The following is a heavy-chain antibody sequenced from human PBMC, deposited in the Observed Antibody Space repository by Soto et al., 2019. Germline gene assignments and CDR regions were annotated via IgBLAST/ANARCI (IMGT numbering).Heavy chain of an antibody. J-gene: IGHJ4*02. CDR3: ARVGGVAARTFDY. V-gene: IGHV4-61*01. Sequence: SETLSLTCTVSGGSVSIGSYYWSCIRQPPGKGLEWIGYIYYSGSTNYNPSLKSRVTISVDTSKNQFSLKLRSVTAADTAVYYCARVGGVAARTFDYWGQGTLVTVSS. CDR1: GGSVSIGSYY. CDR2: IYYSGST. D-gene: IGHD6-6*01.